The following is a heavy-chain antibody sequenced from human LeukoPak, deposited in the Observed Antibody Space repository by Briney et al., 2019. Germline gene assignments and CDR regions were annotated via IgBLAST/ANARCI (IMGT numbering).Heavy chain of an antibody. CDR3: ARTYYGSFDY. CDR2: IYTSGST. D-gene: IGHD3-10*01. J-gene: IGHJ4*02. V-gene: IGHV4-4*09. Sequence: SETLSLTRTVSGGSISSYYWSWIRQPPGKGLEWIGYIYTSGSTNYNPSLKSRVTISVDTSKNQFSLKLSSVTAADTAVYYCARTYYGSFDYWGQGTLVTVSS. CDR1: GGSISSYY.